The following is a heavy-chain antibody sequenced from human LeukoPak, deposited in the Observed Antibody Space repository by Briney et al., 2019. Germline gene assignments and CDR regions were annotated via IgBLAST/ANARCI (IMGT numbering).Heavy chain of an antibody. CDR3: ARDLAYGDYATAFDI. Sequence: GGSLRLSCAASGFTFSSYSMNWVRQAPGKGLEWVSYISSSSSTIYYADSVKGRFTISRDNAKNSLYLQMSSLRAEDTAVYYCARDLAYGDYATAFDIWGQGTMVTVSS. V-gene: IGHV3-48*01. CDR2: ISSSSSTI. J-gene: IGHJ3*02. CDR1: GFTFSSYS. D-gene: IGHD4-17*01.